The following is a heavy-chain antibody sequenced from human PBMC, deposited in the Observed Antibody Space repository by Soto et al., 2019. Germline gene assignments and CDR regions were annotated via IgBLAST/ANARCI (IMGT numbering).Heavy chain of an antibody. CDR3: AGGGDRSSAASNWLDP. CDR2: ISAYNGNT. D-gene: IGHD6-25*01. J-gene: IGHJ5*02. Sequence: SVKVSCKASGYTFTSYGISWVRQAPGQGLEWMGWISAYNGNTNYAQKLQGRVTMTTDTSTSTAYMELRSLRSDDTAVYYCAGGGDRSSAASNWLDPWGQGTLVTVSS. CDR1: GYTFTSYG. V-gene: IGHV1-18*01.